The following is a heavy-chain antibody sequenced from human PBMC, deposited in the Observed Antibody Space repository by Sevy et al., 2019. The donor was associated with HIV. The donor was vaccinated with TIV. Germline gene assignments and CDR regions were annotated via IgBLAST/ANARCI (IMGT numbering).Heavy chain of an antibody. CDR2: MWYDGINK. V-gene: IGHV3-33*01. D-gene: IGHD2-21*01. Sequence: GESLKISCTASGFTFSSFGIHWVRQAPGKGLEWVALMWYDGINKYYADSVKGRFTISRDSPKNTLYLQMNNLRAEDTAVYYCAGGPSLIVAGAAGYLDYWGQGTLVTVSS. CDR1: GFTFSSFG. J-gene: IGHJ4*02. CDR3: AGGPSLIVAGAAGYLDY.